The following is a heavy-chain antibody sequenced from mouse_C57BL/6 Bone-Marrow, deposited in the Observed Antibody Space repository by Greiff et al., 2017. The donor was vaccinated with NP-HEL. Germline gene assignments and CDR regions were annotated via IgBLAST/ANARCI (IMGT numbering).Heavy chain of an antibody. CDR2: INPNNGGT. D-gene: IGHD1-1*02. CDR3: ASYYDCYAMDY. CDR1: GYTFTDYY. J-gene: IGHJ4*01. V-gene: IGHV1-26*01. Sequence: EVQLQQSGPELVKPGASVKISCKASGYTFTDYYMNWVKQSHGKSLEWIGDINPNNGGTSYNQKFKGKATLTVDKSSSTAYMELRSLTSEDSAVYYCASYYDCYAMDYWGQGTSVTVSS.